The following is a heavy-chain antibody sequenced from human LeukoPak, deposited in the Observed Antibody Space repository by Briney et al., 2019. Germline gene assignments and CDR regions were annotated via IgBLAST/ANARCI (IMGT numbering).Heavy chain of an antibody. CDR3: AKDDNYIRFLS. V-gene: IGHV3-30*02. D-gene: IGHD3-16*01. J-gene: IGHJ5*02. CDR1: GFTFSSYG. Sequence: PGGSLRLSCAASGFTFSSYGMHWVRQAPGKGLEWVAFIRYDESNKYYADSVKGRFTISRDNSKNTLYLQMNSLRAEDTAVYYCAKDDNYIRFLSWGQGTLVTVSS. CDR2: IRYDESNK.